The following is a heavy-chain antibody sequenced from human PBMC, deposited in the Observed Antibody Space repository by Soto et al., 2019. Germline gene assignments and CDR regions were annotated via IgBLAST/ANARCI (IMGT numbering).Heavy chain of an antibody. D-gene: IGHD3-3*02. J-gene: IGHJ6*02. CDR3: ARHFWSGYYPYYYGMDV. Sequence: SETLSLTCAVYGGSFSGYYWSWIRQPPGKGLEWIGEINHSGSTNYNPSLKSRVTISVDTSKNQFSLKLSSVTAADTAVYYCARHFWSGYYPYYYGMDVWGQGTTVTVSS. V-gene: IGHV4-34*01. CDR2: INHSGST. CDR1: GGSFSGYY.